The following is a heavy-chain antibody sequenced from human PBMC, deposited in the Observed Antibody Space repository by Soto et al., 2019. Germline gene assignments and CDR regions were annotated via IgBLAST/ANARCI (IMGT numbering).Heavy chain of an antibody. CDR1: GFTFSSYS. CDR2: ISSSSSYI. Sequence: EVQLVESGGGLVKPGGSLRLSCAASGFTFSSYSMNWVRQAPGKGLEWVSSISSSSSYIYYADSVKGRFTISRDNAKNSLYLQMNSLRAEDTAVYYCARAPPARDGDPLPYWGQGTLVTVSS. D-gene: IGHD4-17*01. V-gene: IGHV3-21*01. J-gene: IGHJ4*02. CDR3: ARAPPARDGDPLPY.